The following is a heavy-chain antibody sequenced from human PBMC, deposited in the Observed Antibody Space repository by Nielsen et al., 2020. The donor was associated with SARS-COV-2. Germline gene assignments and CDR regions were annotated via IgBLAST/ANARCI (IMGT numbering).Heavy chain of an antibody. D-gene: IGHD3-3*02. Sequence: GGSLRLSCAASGLTVSSTYMSWVRQAPGKGLEWVSVIYSGCSTYYADSVKGRFTISRDNSKNTLYLQMNNLRAEDSADYYCARGLAFACYFDYWGQGTLVTVSS. CDR1: GLTVSSTY. V-gene: IGHV3-53*01. CDR2: IYSGCST. J-gene: IGHJ4*02. CDR3: ARGLAFACYFDY.